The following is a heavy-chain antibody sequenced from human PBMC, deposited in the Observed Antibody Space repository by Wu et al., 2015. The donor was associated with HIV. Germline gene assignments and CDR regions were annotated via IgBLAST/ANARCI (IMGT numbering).Heavy chain of an antibody. V-gene: IGHV1-8*01. CDR2: MNPNSGNT. Sequence: QVQLVQSGTEVKKPGTSVKVSCKASGYTFPDYDINWVRQATGQGLEWMGWMNPNSGNTGYARKFQGRLTMTTNTSISTAFMELRSLRSEDTATYFCARGFIAAAGTPPIHFDYWGPGTVVTVSA. J-gene: IGHJ4*02. D-gene: IGHD6-13*01. CDR1: GYTFPDYD. CDR3: ARGFIAAAGTPPIHFDY.